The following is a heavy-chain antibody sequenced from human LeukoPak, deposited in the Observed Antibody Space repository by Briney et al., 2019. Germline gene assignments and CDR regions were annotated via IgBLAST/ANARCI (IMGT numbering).Heavy chain of an antibody. J-gene: IGHJ4*02. Sequence: SETLSLTCTVSGGSISTHYWSWIRQPPGKGLEWIGYIYYTGSTNYNPSLKSRVTMAIDTSKNQFSLELTFVSAADTAVYYCARAQYASGSFFDYWGQGTPATVSS. CDR3: ARAQYASGSFFDY. D-gene: IGHD3-10*01. CDR2: IYYTGST. CDR1: GGSISTHY. V-gene: IGHV4-59*11.